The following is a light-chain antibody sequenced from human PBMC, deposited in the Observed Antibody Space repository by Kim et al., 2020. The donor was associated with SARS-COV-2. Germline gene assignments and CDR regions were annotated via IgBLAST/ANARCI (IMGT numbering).Light chain of an antibody. V-gene: IGLV2-8*01. CDR2: EVS. Sequence: GQSVTISCNGTSSDVGAYNYVSWYQQHPGKAPKLIISEVSKRPSGVPDRFSGSKSGNTASLTVSGLQTDDEADYYCCSYAGINTYVFGTGTKVTVL. CDR3: CSYAGINTYV. J-gene: IGLJ1*01. CDR1: SSDVGAYNY.